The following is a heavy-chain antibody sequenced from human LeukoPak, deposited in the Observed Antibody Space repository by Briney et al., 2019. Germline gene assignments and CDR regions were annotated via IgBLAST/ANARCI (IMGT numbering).Heavy chain of an antibody. CDR3: ARDKAEAAYDY. D-gene: IGHD6-19*01. J-gene: IGHJ4*02. CDR1: GFTFSSYT. V-gene: IGHV3-21*01. CDR2: ISSSSSYI. Sequence: GGSLRLSCAASGFTFSSYTMNWVRQAPGKGLEWVSSISSSSSYIYYADSVKGRLTISRDNAKNSLYLQMNSLRAEDTAVYYCARDKAEAAYDYWGQGALVTVSS.